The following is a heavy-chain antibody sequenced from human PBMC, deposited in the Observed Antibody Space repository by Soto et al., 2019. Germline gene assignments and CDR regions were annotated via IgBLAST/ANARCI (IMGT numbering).Heavy chain of an antibody. CDR2: ISYDGSNK. CDR3: ASHSSGPDY. V-gene: IGHV3-30*03. J-gene: IGHJ4*02. D-gene: IGHD3-22*01. Sequence: WVRQAPGKGLEWVAVISYDGSNKYYADSVKGRFTISRDNSKNTLYLQMNSLRAEDTAVYYCASHSSGPDYSGQGTLVPVSS.